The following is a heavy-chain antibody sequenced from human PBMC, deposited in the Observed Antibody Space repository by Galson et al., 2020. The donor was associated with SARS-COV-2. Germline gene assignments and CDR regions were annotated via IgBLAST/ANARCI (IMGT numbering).Heavy chain of an antibody. CDR3: ARWNYDYVWGSYRAEGGYFDY. Sequence: GESLKISCAASGFTFSSYAMHWVRQAPGKGLEWVAVISYDGSNKYYADSVKGRFTISRDNSKNTLYLQMNSLRAEDTAVYYCARWNYDYVWGSYRAEGGYFDYWGQGTLVTVSS. D-gene: IGHD3-16*01. V-gene: IGHV3-30*04. J-gene: IGHJ4*02. CDR2: ISYDGSNK. CDR1: GFTFSSYA.